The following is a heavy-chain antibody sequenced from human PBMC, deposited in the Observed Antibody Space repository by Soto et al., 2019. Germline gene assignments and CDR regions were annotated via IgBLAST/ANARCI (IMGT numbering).Heavy chain of an antibody. CDR2: IKSNPEGGTT. D-gene: IGHD2-15*01. Sequence: EVRLVESGGGLVKPGGSLRLSCAASGLTFTYAWMTWVRQAPGKGLEWVGRIKSNPEGGTTDYAAPVKGSFTISRDDSKNMLYLQMNSLKTEDTAVYYCTTGLRGFDYWGQGALVTISS. CDR1: GLTFTYAW. CDR3: TTGLRGFDY. J-gene: IGHJ4*02. V-gene: IGHV3-15*05.